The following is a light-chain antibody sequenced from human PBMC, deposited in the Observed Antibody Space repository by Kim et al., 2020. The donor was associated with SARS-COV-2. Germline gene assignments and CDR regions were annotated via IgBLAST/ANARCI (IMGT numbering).Light chain of an antibody. J-gene: IGKJ1*01. CDR2: AAS. CDR3: QQYYSYPRT. V-gene: IGKV1-8*01. CDR1: QGISSY. Sequence: ASKVDRVTSTCRASQGISSYLAWYQQKPGKAPKLLIYAASTLQSGVPSRFSGSGSGTDFTLTISCLQSEDFATYYCQQYYSYPRTFGQGTKVDI.